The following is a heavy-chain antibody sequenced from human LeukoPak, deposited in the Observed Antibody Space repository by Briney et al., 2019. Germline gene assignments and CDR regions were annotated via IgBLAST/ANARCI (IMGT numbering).Heavy chain of an antibody. CDR2: MNPNSGNT. CDR3: ARGKRGSSPSPWGD. CDR1: GYTFTSYD. V-gene: IGHV1-8*03. J-gene: IGHJ4*02. D-gene: IGHD6-6*01. Sequence: GASVKVSCKASGYTFTSYDINWVRQATGQGLEWMGWMNPNSGNTGYAQKFQGRVTITRNTSISTAYMELSSLRSEDTAVYYCARGKRGSSPSPWGDWGQGTLVTVSS.